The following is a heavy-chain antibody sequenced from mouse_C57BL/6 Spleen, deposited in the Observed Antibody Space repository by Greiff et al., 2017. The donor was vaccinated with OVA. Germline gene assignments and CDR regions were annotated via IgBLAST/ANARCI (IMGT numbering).Heavy chain of an antibody. V-gene: IGHV1-72*01. CDR3: ARTVVDYFDY. CDR1: GYTFTSYW. CDR2: IDPNRGGT. J-gene: IGHJ2*01. D-gene: IGHD1-1*01. Sequence: QVQLQQPGAELVKPGASVKLSCKASGYTFTSYWMHWVKQRPGRGLEWIGRIDPNRGGTKYNEKFKSKATLTVDQPSSTAYMQRSSLTSEDSAVYYCARTVVDYFDYWGQGTTLTVSS.